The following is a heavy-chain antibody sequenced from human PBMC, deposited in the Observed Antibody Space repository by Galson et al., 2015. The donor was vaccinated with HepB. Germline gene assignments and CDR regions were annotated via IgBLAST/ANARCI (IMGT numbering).Heavy chain of an antibody. V-gene: IGHV3-23*01. J-gene: IGHJ4*02. CDR1: GFTFSTPT. Sequence: SLRLSCAASGFTFSTPTLNWVRQAPGKGLEWVSTISASGGSTYYAGSVKGRFTISRDNSENTLYLQMNSLRAEDTAIYYCAKDFRYTIDWYWAYWGQGTLVTVSS. D-gene: IGHD6-19*01. CDR2: ISASGGST. CDR3: AKDFRYTIDWYWAY.